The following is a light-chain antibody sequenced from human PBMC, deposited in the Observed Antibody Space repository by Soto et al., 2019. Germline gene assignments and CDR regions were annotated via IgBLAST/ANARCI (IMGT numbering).Light chain of an antibody. CDR2: AAS. CDR1: QSVSNNY. V-gene: IGKV3-20*01. Sequence: EIVLTQSPGTLSFSTGESATLSCRASQSVSNNYLAWYQQKPGQAPRLLIYAASNRATGIQDRFSGSGSGTDFTLTISRLEPEDFAVYYCGQYGSSGTCGQGTMVDI. CDR3: GQYGSSGT. J-gene: IGKJ1*01.